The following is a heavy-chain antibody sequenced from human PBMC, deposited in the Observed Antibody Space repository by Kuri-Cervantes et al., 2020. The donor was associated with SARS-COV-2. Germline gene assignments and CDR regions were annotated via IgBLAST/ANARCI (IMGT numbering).Heavy chain of an antibody. V-gene: IGHV3-74*01. D-gene: IGHD2-2*01. Sequence: GESLKISCAASGFTFSGHWIHWVRQAPGKGLVWVSRINPDGSYTNNADSVKGRFTISRDNSKNTLYLQMNSLRAEDTAVYYCAKDLTIVVVPAAMNSDYWGQGTLVTVSS. CDR3: AKDLTIVVVPAAMNSDY. CDR2: INPDGSYT. J-gene: IGHJ4*02. CDR1: GFTFSGHW.